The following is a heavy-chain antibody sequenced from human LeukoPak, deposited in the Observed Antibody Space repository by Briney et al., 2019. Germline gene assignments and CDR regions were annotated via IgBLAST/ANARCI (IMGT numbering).Heavy chain of an antibody. CDR1: GYTFTAYY. CDR3: ARDMWQQFDWFDS. J-gene: IGHJ5*01. Sequence: GASVKVSCKASGYTFTAYYMHWVRQAPGQGLEWMGWINPNTGDTNSAESFQGRVTMTRDSSISTVYLELTRLTSDDTAVYYCARDMWQQFDWFDSWGQGTLVTVSS. CDR2: INPNTGDT. D-gene: IGHD6-13*01. V-gene: IGHV1-2*02.